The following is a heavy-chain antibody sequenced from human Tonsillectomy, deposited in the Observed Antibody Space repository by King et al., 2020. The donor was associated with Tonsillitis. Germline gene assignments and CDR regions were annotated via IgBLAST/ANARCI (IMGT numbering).Heavy chain of an antibody. CDR1: GDSISSDSYS. CDR2: IYSSGTT. D-gene: IGHD6-19*01. CDR3: ARDLSRGGWSPLGY. Sequence: VQLQESGPRLVKPSQPLSLTCTVSGDSISSDSYSWSWIRRPAGEGLEWIGRIYSSGTTVYNPSLESRVTMSVDTSKNQFSLKLSSVPAADTAVYYCARDLSRGGWSPLGYWGQGTLVTVSS. V-gene: IGHV4-61*02. J-gene: IGHJ4*02.